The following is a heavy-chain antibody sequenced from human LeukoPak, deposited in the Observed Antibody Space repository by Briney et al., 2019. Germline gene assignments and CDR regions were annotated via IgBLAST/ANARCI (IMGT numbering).Heavy chain of an antibody. CDR2: IYYSGNK. CDR3: ARQVGATDY. D-gene: IGHD1-26*01. CDR1: GASITSSSYY. Sequence: SETLSLTCTVSGASITSSSYYWGWIRQPPGKGLEYIGTIYYSGNKYYNPSLSSRVTISVDTSKNQFSLRLYSVTAADTAVYYCARQVGATDYWGQGTLVTVSS. J-gene: IGHJ4*02. V-gene: IGHV4-39*01.